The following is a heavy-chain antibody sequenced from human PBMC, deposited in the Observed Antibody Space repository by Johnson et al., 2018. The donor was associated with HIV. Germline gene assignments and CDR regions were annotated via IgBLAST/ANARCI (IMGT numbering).Heavy chain of an antibody. V-gene: IGHV3-30*04. J-gene: IGHJ3*02. CDR1: GFTFSSYA. CDR3: AKAQDYVWGSPGAFDI. D-gene: IGHD3-16*01. Sequence: QVQLVESGGGVVQPGRSLRLSCAASGFTFSSYAMHWVRQAPAKGLEWVAVISYDGSDKYYAASVTGRFTISRDSSKNTLYLQMNTLRAEDTALYYCAKAQDYVWGSPGAFDIWGQGTMVTVSS. CDR2: ISYDGSDK.